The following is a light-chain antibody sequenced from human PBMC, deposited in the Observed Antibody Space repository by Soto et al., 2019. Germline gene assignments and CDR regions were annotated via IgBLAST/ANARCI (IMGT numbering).Light chain of an antibody. V-gene: IGLV2-11*01. CDR1: SSDVGGYTY. CDR2: DVS. CDR3: CSYAGTYIPVV. J-gene: IGLJ2*01. Sequence: QSALAQPRSVSGSPGQSVTISCAGTSSDVGGYTYVSWYQQYPGKAPKLIISDVSKRPSGVPDRFSGSKSGNTASLTISGLQAEDEADYYCCSYAGTYIPVVFGGGTNVTVL.